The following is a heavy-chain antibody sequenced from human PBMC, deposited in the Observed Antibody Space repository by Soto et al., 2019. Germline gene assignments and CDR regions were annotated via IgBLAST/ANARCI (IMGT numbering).Heavy chain of an antibody. D-gene: IGHD1-26*01. CDR1: GGSISSSSYY. V-gene: IGHV4-39*01. Sequence: QLQLQESGPGLVKPSETLSLTCTVSGGSISSSSYYWGWIRQPPGKGLEWIGSIYYSGSTYYNPSLKSRVTLSVDASKNQFSLKLSSVSAADTAVYYCARLLSGSYCTPEYFQHWGQGTLVTVSS. CDR3: ARLLSGSYCTPEYFQH. J-gene: IGHJ1*01. CDR2: IYYSGST.